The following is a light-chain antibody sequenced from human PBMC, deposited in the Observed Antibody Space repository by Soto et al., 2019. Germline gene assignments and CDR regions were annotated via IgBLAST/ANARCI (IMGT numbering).Light chain of an antibody. CDR1: QSVSSSY. CDR3: QQYGSSPRT. CDR2: GAS. V-gene: IGKV3-20*01. Sequence: EIVLTQSPGTLSLSPGERATLSCRASQSVSSSYLAWYQQTPGQAPRLLIYGASSRATGIPDRFSGSGSGTDFTLTIIRLEPEDFAVYYCQQYGSSPRTFGRGTKVEIK. J-gene: IGKJ1*01.